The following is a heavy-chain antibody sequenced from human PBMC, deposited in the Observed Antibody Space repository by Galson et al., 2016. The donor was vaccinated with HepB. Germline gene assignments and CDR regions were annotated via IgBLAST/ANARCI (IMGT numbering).Heavy chain of an antibody. V-gene: IGHV3-15*01. J-gene: IGHJ4*02. CDR3: ATVKLTTWYSFDS. D-gene: IGHD2-2*01. Sequence: SLRLSCAASGLTFTNAWMTWVRQAPGKGLEWVGRIKGEADGGTTDYAAPVKGRFYISRDDYTHTLFLHMNSLRVEDGAVYYCATVKLTTWYSFDSWGQGTLVTVSS. CDR1: GLTFTNAW. CDR2: IKGEADGGTT.